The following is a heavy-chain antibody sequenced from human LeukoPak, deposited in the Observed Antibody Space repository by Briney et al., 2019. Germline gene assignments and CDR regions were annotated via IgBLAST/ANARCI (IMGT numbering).Heavy chain of an antibody. D-gene: IGHD1-1*01. CDR2: MNPNSGNT. CDR1: GYTFTSYD. V-gene: IGHV1-8*01. Sequence: ASVKVSCKASGYTFTSYDINWVRQATGQGLEWMGWMNPNSGNTGYAQKFQGRVTMTRNTSISTAYMELSSLRSEDTAVYYCARVRAIAATGTGARYFQDWGQGTLVTVSS. CDR3: ARVRAIAATGTGARYFQD. J-gene: IGHJ1*01.